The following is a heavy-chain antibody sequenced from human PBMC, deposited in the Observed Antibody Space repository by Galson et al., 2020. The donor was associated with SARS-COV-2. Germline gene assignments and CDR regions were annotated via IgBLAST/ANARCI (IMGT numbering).Heavy chain of an antibody. Sequence: SQTLSLTCTVSGGSISSYYWSWIRQPPGKGLEWIGYIYYSGSTNYNPSLKSRVTISVDTSKNQFSLKLSSVTAADTAVYYCARVIWGYDRIYFDYWGQGTLVTVSS. CDR3: ARVIWGYDRIYFDY. D-gene: IGHD5-12*01. J-gene: IGHJ4*02. CDR1: GGSISSYY. V-gene: IGHV4-59*01. CDR2: IYYSGST.